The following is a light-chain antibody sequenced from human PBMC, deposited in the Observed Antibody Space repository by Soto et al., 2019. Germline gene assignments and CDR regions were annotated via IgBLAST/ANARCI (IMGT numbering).Light chain of an antibody. CDR2: WAS. Sequence: DVVMTQSPDSLAVSLGAGATINCKSSQSVLHSSNNKNDLAWYQQKPRQPPKLLIYWASTRESGVPDRFSGSGSGTDFTLTIGSLQAEDVAVYYCQEYYSLPLTFGQGTKVEI. CDR1: QSVLHSSNNKND. J-gene: IGKJ1*01. V-gene: IGKV4-1*01. CDR3: QEYYSLPLT.